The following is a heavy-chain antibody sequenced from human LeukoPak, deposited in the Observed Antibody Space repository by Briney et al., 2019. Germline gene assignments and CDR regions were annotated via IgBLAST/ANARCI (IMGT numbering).Heavy chain of an antibody. CDR2: ISWDGGST. D-gene: IGHD3-10*01. CDR1: GFTFDDYA. CDR3: AKDVKFGELSLYFDY. J-gene: IGHJ4*02. Sequence: PGGSLRLSCAASGFTFDDYAMHWVRQAPGKGLEWVSLISWDGGSTYYADSVKGRFTISRDNSKNSLYLQMNSLRAEDTALYYCAKDVKFGELSLYFDYWGQGTLVTVSS. V-gene: IGHV3-43D*04.